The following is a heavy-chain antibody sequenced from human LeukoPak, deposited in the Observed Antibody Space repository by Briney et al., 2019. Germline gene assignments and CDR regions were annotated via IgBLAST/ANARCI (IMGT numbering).Heavy chain of an antibody. CDR2: ISAYNGNT. CDR3: ARAGGSSSWPYNWFDP. J-gene: IGHJ5*02. CDR1: GYTFTSYG. D-gene: IGHD6-13*01. Sequence: ASVKVSCTASGYTFTSYGISWVRQAPGQGLEWMGWISAYNGNTNYAQKLQGRVTMTTDTSTSTAYMELRSLRSDDTAVYYCARAGGSSSWPYNWFDPWGQGTLVTVSS. V-gene: IGHV1-18*01.